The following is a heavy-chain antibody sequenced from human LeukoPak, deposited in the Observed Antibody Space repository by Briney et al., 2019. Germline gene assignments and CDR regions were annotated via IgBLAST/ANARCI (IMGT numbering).Heavy chain of an antibody. V-gene: IGHV3-21*01. D-gene: IGHD3-10*01. CDR3: ARVGGPGSYHLDY. CDR1: GFTFSSYS. Sequence: GGSLRLSCAASGFTFSSYSMTWVRQAPGKGLEWVSSINSSSSYIYYADSVKGRFTSSRDNAKNSLYLQMNSLRAEDTAVYYCARVGGPGSYHLDYWGQGTLVTVSS. CDR2: INSSSSYI. J-gene: IGHJ4*02.